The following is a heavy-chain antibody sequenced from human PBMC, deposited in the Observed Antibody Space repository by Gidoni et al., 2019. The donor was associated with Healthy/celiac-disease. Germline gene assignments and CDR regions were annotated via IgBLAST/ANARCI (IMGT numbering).Heavy chain of an antibody. V-gene: IGHV4-39*01. Sequence: QLQLQESGPGLVKPSETLSLTCTVSGGSISSSSYSWGWIRQPPGKGLEWIGSIYYSGSTYNTPPYKSRATLPVDTPKNQFSLRLSSVTAADTAVYYCARRENDPRDGFAPWGQGTLVTVSS. D-gene: IGHD1-1*01. CDR2: IYYSGST. CDR1: GGSISSSSYS. CDR3: ARRENDPRDGFAP. J-gene: IGHJ5*02.